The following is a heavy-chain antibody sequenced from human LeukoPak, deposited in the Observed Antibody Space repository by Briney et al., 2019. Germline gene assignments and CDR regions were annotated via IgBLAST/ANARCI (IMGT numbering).Heavy chain of an antibody. Sequence: PGGSLRLSCAASGFNFYNFWMTWVRQAPGKGLEWVANIKQDGSETYYAGSVKGRFTISRGNAKNSVSLQINTLRADDTAVYYCARDSGSRSSGLFDYWGQGTLVTVSS. J-gene: IGHJ4*02. CDR2: IKQDGSET. CDR3: ARDSGSRSSGLFDY. D-gene: IGHD2-15*01. V-gene: IGHV3-7*01. CDR1: GFNFYNFW.